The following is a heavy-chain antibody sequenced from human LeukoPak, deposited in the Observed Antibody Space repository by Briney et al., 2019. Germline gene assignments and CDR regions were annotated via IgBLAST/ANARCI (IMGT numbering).Heavy chain of an antibody. CDR3: AREATTMIVVVTDAFDI. CDR1: GYTFTDYY. J-gene: IGHJ3*02. CDR2: INPNSGGT. D-gene: IGHD3-22*01. Sequence: ASVKVSCKASGYTFTDYYMHWVRQAPGQGLEWMGWINPNSGGTNYAQKFQGRVTMTRDTSISTAYMELSRLRSDDTAVYYCAREATTMIVVVTDAFDIWGQGTMVTVSS. V-gene: IGHV1-2*02.